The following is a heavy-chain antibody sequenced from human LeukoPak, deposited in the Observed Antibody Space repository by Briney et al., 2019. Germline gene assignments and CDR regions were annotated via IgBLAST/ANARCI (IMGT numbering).Heavy chain of an antibody. D-gene: IGHD5-18*01. CDR3: ARSPDTAIPYYYMDV. V-gene: IGHV4-4*02. CDR2: IHHSGKT. CDR1: GDSISSINW. Sequence: SGTLSLTCAVSGDSISSINWWTWARLSPEKGLEWIGEIHHSGKTNYNPSLKSRVNISLDKSKNHFSLRVNSVVAADTATYDCARSPDTAIPYYYMDVWGKGTTVTISS. J-gene: IGHJ6*03.